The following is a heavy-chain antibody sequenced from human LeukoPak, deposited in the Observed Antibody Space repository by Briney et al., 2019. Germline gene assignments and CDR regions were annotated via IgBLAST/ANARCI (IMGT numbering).Heavy chain of an antibody. CDR1: GYTFTGYY. CDR2: INPNSGGT. J-gene: IGHJ4*02. D-gene: IGHD2-15*01. CDR3: AIPRPYCSGGSCYLDY. Sequence: GASVKVSCKASGYTFTGYYMHWVRQAPGQGLEWMGWINPNSGGTNYAQKFQGRVTMTRDTSISTAYMELSRLRPDDTAVYYCAIPRPYCSGGSCYLDYWGQGTLVTVSS. V-gene: IGHV1-2*02.